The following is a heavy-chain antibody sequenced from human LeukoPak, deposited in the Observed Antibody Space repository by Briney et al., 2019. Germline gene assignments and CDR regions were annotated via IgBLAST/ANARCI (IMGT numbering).Heavy chain of an antibody. D-gene: IGHD7-27*01. CDR1: GGSISSYY. CDR3: ARRSLGWFDP. V-gene: IGHV4-59*01. J-gene: IGHJ5*02. CDR2: IYYSGST. Sequence: PSEILSLTCTVSGGSISSYYWSWIRQPPGKGLEWIGYIYYSGSTNYNPSLKSRVTISVDTSKNQFSLKLSSVTAADTAVYYCARRSLGWFDPWGQGTLVTVSS.